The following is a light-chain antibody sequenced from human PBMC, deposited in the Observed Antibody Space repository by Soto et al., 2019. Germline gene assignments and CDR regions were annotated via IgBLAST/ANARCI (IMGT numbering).Light chain of an antibody. CDR2: HAS. CDR3: QQYNDWPFT. J-gene: IGKJ4*01. CDR1: QNINNN. Sequence: EIVMTQSPATLSVSPGERATLSCRASQNINNNLAWYQQKPGQVPRLLIYHASTGATGIPARFSGSGSGTELTLTISSVQSEDFAVYYCQQYNDWPFTFGGGTKVEIK. V-gene: IGKV3-15*01.